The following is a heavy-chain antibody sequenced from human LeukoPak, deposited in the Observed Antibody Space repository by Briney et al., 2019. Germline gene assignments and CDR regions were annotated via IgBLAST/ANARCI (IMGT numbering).Heavy chain of an antibody. D-gene: IGHD3-22*01. CDR2: IYHSGST. Sequence: KPSETLSLTCGVSGYSISSGYYWGWIRQPPGKGLEWIGSIYHSGSTYYNPSLKSRVTISVDTSKNQFSLKLSSVTAADTAVYYCARVDHPYYDSSGPSGPSIDYWGQGTLVTVPS. J-gene: IGHJ4*02. CDR1: GYSISSGYY. V-gene: IGHV4-38-2*01. CDR3: ARVDHPYYDSSGPSGPSIDY.